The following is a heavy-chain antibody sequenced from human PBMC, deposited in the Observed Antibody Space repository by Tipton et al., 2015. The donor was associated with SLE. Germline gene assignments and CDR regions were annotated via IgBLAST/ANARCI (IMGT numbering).Heavy chain of an antibody. J-gene: IGHJ4*02. CDR2: IYSGGRT. CDR3: ARGPEGGSGSYYRKFDY. D-gene: IGHD3-10*01. CDR1: GFTVTSNF. Sequence: SLRLSCAASGFTVTSNFMNWIRQAPGKGLEWVSVIYSGGRTHYADSVKGRLTISRDNSKNTLFLQMNSLRAEDTAVYYCARGPEGGSGSYYRKFDYWGQGTLVTVSS. V-gene: IGHV3-53*05.